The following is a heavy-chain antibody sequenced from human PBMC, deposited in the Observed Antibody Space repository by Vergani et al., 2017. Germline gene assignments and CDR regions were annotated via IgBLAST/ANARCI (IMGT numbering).Heavy chain of an antibody. J-gene: IGHJ3*02. CDR1: GDSIISRSYY. V-gene: IGHV4-39*01. CDR3: ARHLRQLARNDVCDI. CDR2: IYDSRNN. D-gene: IGHD6-13*01. Sequence: QMQLQESGPGLVKASETLSLTCTVSGDSIISRSYYWGWIRQPPGKGLEWIGSIYDSRNNNYSPSLKSRVSISVDTSKNQFSLNLTPVTAADTAVYYCARHLRQLARNDVCDIWDHGTLVTVSS.